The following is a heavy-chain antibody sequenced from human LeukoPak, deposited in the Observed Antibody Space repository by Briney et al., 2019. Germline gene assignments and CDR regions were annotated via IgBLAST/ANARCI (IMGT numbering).Heavy chain of an antibody. CDR2: ISAYNGNT. Sequence: PMASVKVSCMASGYTFTSYGISWVRHEPGQGLEWMSWISAYNGNTNYTQKLQGRVTMTTDTSTSTAYMELRSLRSDDTAVYYCARDRARAKTPPVISYYYGSGSYSYNWFDPWGQGTLVTVSS. J-gene: IGHJ5*02. CDR1: GYTFTSYG. D-gene: IGHD3-10*01. V-gene: IGHV1-18*01. CDR3: ARDRARAKTPPVISYYYGSGSYSYNWFDP.